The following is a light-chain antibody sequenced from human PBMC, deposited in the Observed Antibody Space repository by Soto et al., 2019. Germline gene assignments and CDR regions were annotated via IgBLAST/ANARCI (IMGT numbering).Light chain of an antibody. CDR2: AAS. CDR1: QSIRSY. V-gene: IGKV1-39*01. Sequence: DIQMTQSPSSLSASVGDRVTITCRASQSIRSYLNWYQQKPGKAPKLLIYAASSLQSGVPSRFSGSGSGTDFTLTISSLQPEDFATYYCQQSYSTLLTFGGRTKVEIK. CDR3: QQSYSTLLT. J-gene: IGKJ4*01.